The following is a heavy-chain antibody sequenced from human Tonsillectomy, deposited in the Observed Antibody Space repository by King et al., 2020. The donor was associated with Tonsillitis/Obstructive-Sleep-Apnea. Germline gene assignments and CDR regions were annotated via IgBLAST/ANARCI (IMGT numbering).Heavy chain of an antibody. V-gene: IGHV4-39*01. CDR2: IDYSGNA. CDR3: ARADLTIFGANAFDI. CDR1: GGSISSSSYY. D-gene: IGHD3-3*01. Sequence: QLQESGPGLVKPSETLSLTCTVSGGSISSSSYYWGWIRQPPGKGLEWIGSIDYSGNAYYNPSLKSRVTISVDTSKNQFSLKLSSVTAADTAVCYCARADLTIFGANAFDIWGQGTMVTVSS. J-gene: IGHJ3*02.